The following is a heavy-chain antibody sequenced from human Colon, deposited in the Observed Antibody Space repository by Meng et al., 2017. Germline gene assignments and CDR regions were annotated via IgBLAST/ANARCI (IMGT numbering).Heavy chain of an antibody. CDR1: GGSISTRGYY. J-gene: IGHJ5*02. V-gene: IGHV4-39*01. Sequence: QPQLQESGSGLVKPSEALSLTCSVSGGSISTRGYYWGWIRPPPGKGLEWIGSIGHSGITYYTPSLKSRVTVSIDTSKSQFSLKLTSVTAADTAVYYCVRSSGWVRTGFDPWGQGTLVTVSS. CDR2: IGHSGIT. CDR3: VRSSGWVRTGFDP. D-gene: IGHD6-19*01.